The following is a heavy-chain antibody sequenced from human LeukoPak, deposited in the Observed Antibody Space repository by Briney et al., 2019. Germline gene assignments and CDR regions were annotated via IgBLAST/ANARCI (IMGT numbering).Heavy chain of an antibody. CDR1: GGSFSGYY. CDR3: ARSLWELRPWYYFDY. Sequence: SETLSLTCAVYGGSFSGYYWSWIRQPSGKGLEWIGEINHSGSTNYNPSLKSRVTISVDTSKNQFSLKLSSVTAADTAVYYCARSLWELRPWYYFDYWGQGTLVTVSS. J-gene: IGHJ4*02. CDR2: INHSGST. V-gene: IGHV4-34*01. D-gene: IGHD1-26*01.